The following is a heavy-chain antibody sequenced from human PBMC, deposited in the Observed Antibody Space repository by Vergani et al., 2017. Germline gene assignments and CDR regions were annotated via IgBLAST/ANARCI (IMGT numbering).Heavy chain of an antibody. CDR1: GFTFSDYY. V-gene: IGHV3-11*06. CDR2: ISSSSSYT. CDR3: ARVSSDGYFDY. D-gene: IGHD5-24*01. J-gene: IGHJ4*02. Sequence: QVQLVESGGGLVKPGGSLRLSCAASGFTFSDYYMSWIRQAPGKGREWVSYISSSSSYTNYADSVKGRFTISRDNAKNSLYLQMNSLRAEDTAVYYCARVSSDGYFDYWGQGTLVTVSS.